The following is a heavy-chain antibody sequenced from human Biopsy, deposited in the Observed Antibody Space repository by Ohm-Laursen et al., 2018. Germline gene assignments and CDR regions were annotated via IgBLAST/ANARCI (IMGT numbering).Heavy chain of an antibody. CDR3: ARGVLVTKYITAWYGLATYPKPSGFEYRGMDV. CDR2: IKQSGDT. D-gene: IGHD5-18*01. V-gene: IGHV4-34*01. Sequence: SDTLSLTCVVSGGSFNDYSWTWIRRSPGKGLEWIGEIKQSGDTKYNPSLKSRVTISADTSKNQFSLKLTSVTAADTALYFCARGVLVTKYITAWYGLATYPKPSGFEYRGMDVWGQGTTVTVSS. CDR1: GGSFNDYS. J-gene: IGHJ6*02.